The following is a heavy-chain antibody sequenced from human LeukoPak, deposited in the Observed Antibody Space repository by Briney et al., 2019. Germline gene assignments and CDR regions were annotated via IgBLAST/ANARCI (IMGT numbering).Heavy chain of an antibody. Sequence: SVKVSCKASGGTFSSYAISWVRQAPGQGLEWMGRITPILGIANYAQKFQGRVTITADKSTSTAYMELSSLRSEDTAVYYCARVYCSSTSCASHYYGMDVWGQGTTVTVSS. J-gene: IGHJ6*02. V-gene: IGHV1-69*04. D-gene: IGHD2-2*01. CDR3: ARVYCSSTSCASHYYGMDV. CDR1: GGTFSSYA. CDR2: ITPILGIA.